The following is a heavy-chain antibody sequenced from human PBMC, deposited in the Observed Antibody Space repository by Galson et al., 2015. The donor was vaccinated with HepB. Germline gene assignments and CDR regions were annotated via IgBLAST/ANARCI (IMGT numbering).Heavy chain of an antibody. CDR1: GGTFSSYT. Sequence: SVKVSCKASGGTFSSYTISWVRQAPGQGLEWMGRIIPILGIANYAQKFQGRVTITADKSTSTAYMELSSLRSEDTAVYYCARAEYGSVPAYYYYGMDVWGQGTTVTVSS. CDR3: ARAEYGSVPAYYYYGMDV. V-gene: IGHV1-69*02. CDR2: IIPILGIA. J-gene: IGHJ6*02. D-gene: IGHD3-10*01.